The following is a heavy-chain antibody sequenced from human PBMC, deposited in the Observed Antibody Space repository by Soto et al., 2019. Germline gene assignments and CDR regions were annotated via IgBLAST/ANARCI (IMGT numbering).Heavy chain of an antibody. CDR1: GGSFSGYY. J-gene: IGHJ4*02. Sequence: QVQLQQWGAGLLKPSETLSLTCAVYGGSFSGYYWSWIRQPPGKGLEWIGEINHSGSTNYNPSLKSRVTISVDTSKNQFSLKLSSVTAADTAVYYCARAHYSMIDYWGQGTLVTVSS. CDR2: INHSGST. V-gene: IGHV4-34*01. D-gene: IGHD4-4*01. CDR3: ARAHYSMIDY.